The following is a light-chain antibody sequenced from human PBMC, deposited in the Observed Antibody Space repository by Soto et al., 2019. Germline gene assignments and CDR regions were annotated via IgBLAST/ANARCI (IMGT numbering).Light chain of an antibody. V-gene: IGLV1-44*01. J-gene: IGLJ3*02. CDR1: SSNIGSNT. CDR2: SNN. Sequence: QSVLTQPPSASGTPGQRVTISCSGRSSNIGSNTVNWYQQLPGTAPKLLIYSNNQLPSGVPDRFSGSKSGTSASLAISGLQSEDEADYYCAAWDDSLNGRVFGGGTKLTVL. CDR3: AAWDDSLNGRV.